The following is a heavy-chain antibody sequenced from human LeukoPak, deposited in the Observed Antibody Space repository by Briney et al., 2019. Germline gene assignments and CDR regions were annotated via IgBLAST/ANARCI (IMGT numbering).Heavy chain of an antibody. CDR1: GYTFTGYY. CDR3: ARDSGRYRSGGSCYPAGFVDY. J-gene: IGHJ4*02. V-gene: IGHV1-2*04. CDR2: INPNSGGT. D-gene: IGHD2-15*01. Sequence: ASVKVSCKASGYTFTGYYMHWVRQAPGQGLEWMGWINPNSGGTNYAQKFQGWVTMTRDTSISTAYMELSRLRSDDTAVYYCARDSGRYRSGGSCYPAGFVDYWGQGTLVTVSS.